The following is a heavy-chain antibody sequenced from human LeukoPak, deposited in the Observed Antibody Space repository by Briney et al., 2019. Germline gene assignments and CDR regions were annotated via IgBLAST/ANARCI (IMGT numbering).Heavy chain of an antibody. D-gene: IGHD4-11*01. V-gene: IGHV4-4*07. Sequence: SATLSLTCTVSGRSISSYYWSWIRQPAGKGLEWIGRIYTSGGTTYNPSLKSRVTLSVDTSKNQCSLKLSSVTAADTAVYYCARVHSNYDRSYFDYCGQGTLVTDSS. CDR2: IYTSGGT. CDR1: GRSISSYY. CDR3: ARVHSNYDRSYFDY. J-gene: IGHJ4*02.